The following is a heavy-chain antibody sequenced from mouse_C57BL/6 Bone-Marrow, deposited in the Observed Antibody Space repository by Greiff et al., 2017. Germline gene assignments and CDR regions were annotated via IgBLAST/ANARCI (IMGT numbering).Heavy chain of an antibody. CDR3: APIYYYGSSYRRYYAMDY. CDR1: GYTFTDYY. J-gene: IGHJ4*01. CDR2: INPYNGGT. V-gene: IGHV1-19*01. D-gene: IGHD1-1*01. Sequence: EVKLVESGPVLVKPGASVKMSCKASGYTFTDYYMNWVKQSHGKSLEWIGVINPYNGGTSYNQKFKGKATLTVDKSSSTAYMELNSLTSEDSAVYYCAPIYYYGSSYRRYYAMDYWGQGTSVTVSS.